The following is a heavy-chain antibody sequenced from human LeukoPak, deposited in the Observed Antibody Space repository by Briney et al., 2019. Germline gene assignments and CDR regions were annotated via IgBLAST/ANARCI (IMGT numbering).Heavy chain of an antibody. J-gene: IGHJ6*03. CDR3: ARELRPYYYYYYMDV. D-gene: IGHD3-16*01. CDR1: GYTFTGYY. Sequence: GASVKVSCKASGYTFTGYYMHWVRQAPGQGLEWMGWINPNSGGTNYAQKFQGRVTMTRDTSISTAYMELSRLRSDDTAVYYCARELRPYYYYYYMDVCGKGTTVTISS. V-gene: IGHV1-2*02. CDR2: INPNSGGT.